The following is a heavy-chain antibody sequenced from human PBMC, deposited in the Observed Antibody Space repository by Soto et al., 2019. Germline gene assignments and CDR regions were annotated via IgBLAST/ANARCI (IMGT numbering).Heavy chain of an antibody. V-gene: IGHV1-18*01. J-gene: IGHJ4*02. D-gene: IGHD2-2*01. CDR2: ISPYSGYT. CDR1: GYSFMKYG. Sequence: GASVKVSCKGFGYSFMKYGINWWRQSPGQGLEWVGWISPYSGYTHSAQKFHGRLTLTTDTAASTAYMELRILRSADTALYYCAREASVLIPAAQPSRFDSWGQGTLVTVSS. CDR3: AREASVLIPAAQPSRFDS.